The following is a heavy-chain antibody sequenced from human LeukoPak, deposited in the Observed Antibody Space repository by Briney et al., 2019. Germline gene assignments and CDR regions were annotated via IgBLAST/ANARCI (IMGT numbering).Heavy chain of an antibody. J-gene: IGHJ5*02. CDR3: ARHNLSCRGVSCYPNWFDP. CDR1: GDXITSYY. V-gene: IGHV4-59*08. D-gene: IGHD2-15*01. CDR2: ISYSGST. Sequence: PSETLSLTCTVSGDXITSYYWSWIRQPPGKGLEWIASISYSGSTNYNPSLKSRVTISINTSKNQFSLRLSSVTAADTAVYYCARHNLSCRGVSCYPNWFDPWGQGTLVTVSS.